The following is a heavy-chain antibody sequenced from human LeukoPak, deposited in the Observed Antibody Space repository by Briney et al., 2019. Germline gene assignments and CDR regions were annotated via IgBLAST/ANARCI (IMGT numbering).Heavy chain of an antibody. CDR3: ARGVTSTPWYNWFDP. J-gene: IGHJ5*02. CDR2: ISIYSGNT. D-gene: IGHD4-23*01. V-gene: IGHV1-18*01. CDR1: GYTFSSYG. Sequence: ASVKVSCKASGYTFSSYGISWVRQAPGQGLEWMGWISIYSGNTRYIEDLQGRLTMTTDTSTNTAYMELSSLRSEDTAVYYCARGVTSTPWYNWFDPWGQGTLVTVSS.